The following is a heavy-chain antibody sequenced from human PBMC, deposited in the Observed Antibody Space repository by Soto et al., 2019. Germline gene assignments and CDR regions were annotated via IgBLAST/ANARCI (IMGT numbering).Heavy chain of an antibody. J-gene: IGHJ4*02. CDR1: GFNFNDYG. CDR3: ARESEDLTSNFDY. V-gene: IGHV3-9*01. Sequence: EVQLVESGGGLVQPGRSLRLSCAASGFNFNDYGMHWVRQVPGKGLEWVSGISWTGGPIGYSDSVKGRFTISRDNAKNSLYLQMNSLRAEDTAVYYCARESEDLTSNFDYWGQGTLVTVSS. CDR2: ISWTGGPI.